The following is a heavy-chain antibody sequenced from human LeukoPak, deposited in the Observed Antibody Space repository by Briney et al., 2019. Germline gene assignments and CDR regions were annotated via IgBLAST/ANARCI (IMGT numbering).Heavy chain of an antibody. D-gene: IGHD1-14*01. CDR1: GFTFSSYA. Sequence: PGRSLRLSCAASGFTFSSYAMHWVRQAPGKGLEYVSSISSNGVNTYYANSVRGRFTISRDNAKNTLHLQMGSLRVEDMAVYYCARASVTTTWHHLDYWGQGALVTVSS. J-gene: IGHJ4*02. CDR3: ARASVTTTWHHLDY. CDR2: ISSNGVNT. V-gene: IGHV3-64*01.